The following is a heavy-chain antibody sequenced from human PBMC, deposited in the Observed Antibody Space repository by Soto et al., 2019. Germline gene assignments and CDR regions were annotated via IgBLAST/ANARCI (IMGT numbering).Heavy chain of an antibody. J-gene: IGHJ4*02. CDR3: ARGGSGYVWCNGC. CDR1: GGIFSSYA. D-gene: IGHD3-22*01. Sequence: QEQLVQSGAGVKQPGSSVQVSCTSSGGIFSSYAISWVRQAPGQGLEWMGGIIPLFGTANYAQKFQGRVTITADESTNTAYMDLCSLKSEDTAIYYCARGGSGYVWCNGCWGQGTLVTVSS. CDR2: IIPLFGTA. V-gene: IGHV1-69*01.